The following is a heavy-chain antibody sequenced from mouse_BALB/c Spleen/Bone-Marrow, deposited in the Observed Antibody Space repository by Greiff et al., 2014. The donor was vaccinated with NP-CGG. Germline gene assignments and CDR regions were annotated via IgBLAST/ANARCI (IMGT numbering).Heavy chain of an antibody. V-gene: IGHV2-9*02. D-gene: IGHD1-2*01. CDR1: GFSLTSYG. CDR2: IWAGGST. CDR3: ARYYYGFLDY. Sequence: VQLVESGPGLVAPSQSLSITCTVSGFSLTSYGVHWVRQPPGKGPEWLGVIWAGGSTNYNSTLMSRLSIGKDNSKSQVFLKMNSLQTDDTAMYYCARYYYGFLDYWGQGTTLTVSS. J-gene: IGHJ2*01.